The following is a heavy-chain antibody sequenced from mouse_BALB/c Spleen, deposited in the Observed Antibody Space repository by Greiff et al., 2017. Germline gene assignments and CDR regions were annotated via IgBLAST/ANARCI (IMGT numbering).Heavy chain of an antibody. D-gene: IGHD2-14*01. J-gene: IGHJ1*01. Sequence: VQLKESGPSLVKPSQTLSLTCSVTGDSITSGYWNWIRKFPGNKLEYMGYISYSGSTYYNPSLKSRISITRDTSKNQYYLQLNSVTTEDTATYYCARAYYRYDEYFDVWGAGTTVTVSS. CDR2: ISYSGST. V-gene: IGHV3-8*02. CDR1: GDSITSGY. CDR3: ARAYYRYDEYFDV.